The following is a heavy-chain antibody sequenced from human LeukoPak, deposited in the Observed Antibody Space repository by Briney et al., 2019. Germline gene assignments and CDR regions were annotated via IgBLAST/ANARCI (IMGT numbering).Heavy chain of an antibody. J-gene: IGHJ4*02. CDR1: GLTFSNSA. Sequence: GGSLRLSCAASGLTFSNSAMSWVRQAPGKGLEWVLAISGSGGSTYYADSEKGLFTITRDNTKNALYLQMNSLRAEDTAVYYCAKVASRNSDYWGQGTLVTVSS. CDR2: ISGSGGST. V-gene: IGHV3-23*01. D-gene: IGHD1-14*01. CDR3: AKVASRNSDY.